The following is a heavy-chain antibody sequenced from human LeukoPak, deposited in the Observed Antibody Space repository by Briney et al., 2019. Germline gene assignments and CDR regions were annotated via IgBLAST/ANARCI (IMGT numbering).Heavy chain of an antibody. CDR3: ARGGSGSYYDY. J-gene: IGHJ4*02. CDR1: GGTFSSYA. Sequence: GASVKVSCKASGGTFSSYAITWVRQAPGQGFEWMGWISAYNGDTKYPETSQVRVTLTTDTSTNTVYMELRNLKSDDTAVYYCARGGSGSYYDYRGQGTLITVSS. V-gene: IGHV1-18*01. CDR2: ISAYNGDT. D-gene: IGHD3-10*01.